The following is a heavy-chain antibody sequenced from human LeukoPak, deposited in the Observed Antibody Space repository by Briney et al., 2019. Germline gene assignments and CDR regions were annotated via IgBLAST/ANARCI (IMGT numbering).Heavy chain of an antibody. D-gene: IGHD6-13*01. Sequence: ASVKVSCKASGYTFTSYGISWVRQAPGQGLEWMGWISAYNGNTNYAQKLQGRVTMTTDTSTSTAYMELRSLRSDDTAVYYCATDLIYGAAAGNDYWGQGTLVTVSS. V-gene: IGHV1-18*01. J-gene: IGHJ4*02. CDR2: ISAYNGNT. CDR1: GYTFTSYG. CDR3: ATDLIYGAAAGNDY.